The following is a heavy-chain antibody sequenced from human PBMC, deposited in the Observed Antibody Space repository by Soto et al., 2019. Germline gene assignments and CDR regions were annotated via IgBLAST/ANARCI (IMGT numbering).Heavy chain of an antibody. CDR3: ARANVGPPGGGSWIMPFDF. J-gene: IGHJ4*02. Sequence: LSLTCTVSGGSISSYYWSWIRQSAGQGLEWIGRIYPGGNTNYNPSLKSRVTMSADTSKNQFSLRLTSVTAADTAVYYCARANVGPPGGGSWIMPFDFWGQGTLVTVSS. V-gene: IGHV4-4*07. CDR2: IYPGGNT. D-gene: IGHD2-15*01. CDR1: GGSISSYY.